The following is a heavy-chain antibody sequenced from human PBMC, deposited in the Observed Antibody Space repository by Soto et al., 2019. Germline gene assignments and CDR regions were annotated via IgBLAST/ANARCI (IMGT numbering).Heavy chain of an antibody. D-gene: IGHD3-3*01. CDR1: GASITSTYW. V-gene: IGHV4-4*02. CDR3: ASTYYDFWSGYIF. CDR2: IYHTGST. Sequence: PSETLSLTCAVSGASITSTYWWNWLRQTPGKGLEWIGEIYHTGSTNYNPSLESRATISVDTSKNQFSLRLTSVTAADTAVYYCASTYYDFWSGYIFWGQGSLVTVS. J-gene: IGHJ4*02.